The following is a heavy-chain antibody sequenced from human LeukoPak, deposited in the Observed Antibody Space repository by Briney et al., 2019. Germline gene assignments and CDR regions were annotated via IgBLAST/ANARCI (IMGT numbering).Heavy chain of an antibody. Sequence: GGSLRLSCAASGFTFSDYWMTWDRQAPGKGLEGVAHIKQDGGEKYYVDSVKGRFTISRDNAKNLVYLQMNSLRAEDTAVYYCARGWNYAFRFDYWGQGTLVTVST. J-gene: IGHJ4*02. CDR1: GFTFSDYW. D-gene: IGHD1-7*01. CDR2: IKQDGGEK. V-gene: IGHV3-7*01. CDR3: ARGWNYAFRFDY.